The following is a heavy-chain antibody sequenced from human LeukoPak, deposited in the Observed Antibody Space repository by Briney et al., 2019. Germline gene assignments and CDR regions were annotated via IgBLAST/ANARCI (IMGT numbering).Heavy chain of an antibody. J-gene: IGHJ4*02. CDR1: GFTFSSYA. CDR2: ISGSGGST. V-gene: IGHV3-23*01. D-gene: IGHD6-19*01. Sequence: GGSLRLSCTASGFTFSSYAMSWVRQAPGKGLEWVSAISGSGGSTYYADSVKGRFTISRDNSKNTLYLQMNSLRAEDTAVYYCARGTSSGSFDYWGQGTLVTVSS. CDR3: ARGTSSGSFDY.